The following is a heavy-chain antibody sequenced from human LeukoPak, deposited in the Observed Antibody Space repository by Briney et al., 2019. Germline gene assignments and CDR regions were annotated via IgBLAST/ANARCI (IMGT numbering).Heavy chain of an antibody. D-gene: IGHD2-21*02. V-gene: IGHV3-30*18. Sequence: PGGSLRLSCAASGFTFSSYGMHWVRQAPGKGLEWVAVISYDGSNKYYADSVKGRFTISRDNSKNTLYLQMNSLRAEDTAVYYCAKASSVTAKRTYYFDYWGQGTLVTVSS. J-gene: IGHJ4*02. CDR1: GFTFSSYG. CDR2: ISYDGSNK. CDR3: AKASSVTAKRTYYFDY.